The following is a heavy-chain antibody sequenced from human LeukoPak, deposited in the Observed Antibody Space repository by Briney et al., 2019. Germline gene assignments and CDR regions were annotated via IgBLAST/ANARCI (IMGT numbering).Heavy chain of an antibody. D-gene: IGHD3-22*01. CDR1: GYTFTDYY. V-gene: IGHV1-2*02. Sequence: GASVKVSCKASGYTFTDYYIHWVRQAPGQGLEWMGWINTNSGDRKYAQKFQGRVTLTRDTSISTAYMELSRLRSDDTAVYYCARGLPPRRNSDSSGYYSYYFDYWGQGSLVTVSS. CDR2: INTNSGDR. CDR3: ARGLPPRRNSDSSGYYSYYFDY. J-gene: IGHJ4*02.